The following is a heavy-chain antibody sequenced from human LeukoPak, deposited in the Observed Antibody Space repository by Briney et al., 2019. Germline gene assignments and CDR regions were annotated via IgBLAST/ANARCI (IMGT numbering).Heavy chain of an antibody. CDR2: ITHSGGS. CDR1: GESFSTYY. CDR3: ARASVYYYFYMDV. Sequence: SSETLSLTCAVHGESFSTYYWTWIRQPPGEGLEWIGEITHSGGSNYNPSVKSRVTISLDTSKNQFSPKLTSVTAADTAVYYCARASVYYYFYMDVWGEGTTVTVSS. J-gene: IGHJ6*03. V-gene: IGHV4-34*01.